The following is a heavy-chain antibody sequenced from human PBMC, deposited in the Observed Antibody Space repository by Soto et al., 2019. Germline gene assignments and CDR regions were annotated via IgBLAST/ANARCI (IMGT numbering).Heavy chain of an antibody. Sequence: GGSLRLSCAASGFTFSSYDMHWVRQATGKGLEWVSAIGTAGDTYYPGSVKGRFTISRENAKNSLYLQMNSLRAGDTAVYYCARDHYDFWSGREYYFEYWGQGTLVTVSS. V-gene: IGHV3-13*01. CDR3: ARDHYDFWSGREYYFEY. CDR1: GFTFSSYD. CDR2: IGTAGDT. D-gene: IGHD3-3*01. J-gene: IGHJ4*02.